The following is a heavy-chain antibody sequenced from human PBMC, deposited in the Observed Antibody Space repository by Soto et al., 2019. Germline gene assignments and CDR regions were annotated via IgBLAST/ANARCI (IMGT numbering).Heavy chain of an antibody. J-gene: IGHJ4*01. CDR2: INHSGST. CDR1: SASFKGFY. V-gene: IGHV4-34*01. CDR3: ARATGPGLVGY. D-gene: IGHD1-26*01. Sequence: PSDTLSLTCAINSASFKGFYWGWMVETPGKGLEWIGEINHSGSTNYNPSLKSRVTILVDTSKNQFSLKLSSVTAADTAVYYCARATGPGLVGYW.